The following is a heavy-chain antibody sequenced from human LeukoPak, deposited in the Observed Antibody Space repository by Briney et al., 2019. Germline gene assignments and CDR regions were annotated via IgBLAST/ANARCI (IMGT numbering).Heavy chain of an antibody. V-gene: IGHV4-39*01. CDR3: ARLVVSSWYHEVPPGRDY. Sequence: SETLSLTCTVSGGSISSRPYCWGWIRQPPGKGLEWLGNFYYSGSTYYKPSLKSRVTISVDTSKNQISLKLSSVTAADTAVYYCARLVVSSWYHEVPPGRDYWGQGTLVTVSS. J-gene: IGHJ4*02. CDR1: GGSISSRPYC. CDR2: FYYSGST. D-gene: IGHD6-13*01.